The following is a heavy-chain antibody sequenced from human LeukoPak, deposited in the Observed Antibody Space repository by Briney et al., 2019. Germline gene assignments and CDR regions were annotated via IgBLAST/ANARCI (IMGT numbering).Heavy chain of an antibody. CDR1: GYTFTGYY. CDR2: INPNSGGT. D-gene: IGHD4-17*01. J-gene: IGHJ4*02. Sequence: ASVKVSCKASGYTFTGYYMHWVRQAPGQGLEWMGWINPNSGGTNYAQKFQGRVTMTRDTSISTAYMELSRLRSDDTAVYYCARVMTTVTIYFDCWGQGTLVTVSS. CDR3: ARVMTTVTIYFDC. V-gene: IGHV1-2*02.